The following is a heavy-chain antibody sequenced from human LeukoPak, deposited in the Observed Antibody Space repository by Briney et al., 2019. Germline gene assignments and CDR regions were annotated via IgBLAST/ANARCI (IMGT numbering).Heavy chain of an antibody. Sequence: ASVKVSCKASGGTFSSYAISWVRQAPGQGLEWMGGIIPIFGTANYAQKLQGRVTITADESTSTAYMELSSLRSEDTAVYYCARAMTIFGVVRYYYYGMDVWGQGTTVTVSS. J-gene: IGHJ6*02. V-gene: IGHV1-69*13. CDR3: ARAMTIFGVVRYYYYGMDV. D-gene: IGHD3-3*01. CDR1: GGTFSSYA. CDR2: IIPIFGTA.